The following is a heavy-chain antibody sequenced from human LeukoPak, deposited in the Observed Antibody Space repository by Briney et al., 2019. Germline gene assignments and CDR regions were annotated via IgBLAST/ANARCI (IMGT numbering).Heavy chain of an antibody. CDR2: IYHSGST. J-gene: IGHJ4*02. CDR1: GYSIGSGYY. V-gene: IGHV4-38-2*01. D-gene: IGHD5-18*01. CDR3: ARTYSYGYVDY. Sequence: SETLSLTCAVSGYSIGSGYYWGWIRQPPGKGLEWIGSIYHSGSTYYNPSLKSRVTISVDTSKNQFSLKLSSVTAADTAVYYCARTYSYGYVDYWGQGTLVTVPS.